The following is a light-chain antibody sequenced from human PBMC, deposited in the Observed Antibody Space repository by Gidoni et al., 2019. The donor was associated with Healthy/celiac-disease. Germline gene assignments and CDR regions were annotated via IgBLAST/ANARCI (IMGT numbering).Light chain of an antibody. V-gene: IGLV2-14*01. CDR1: SSDVGGYTY. CDR2: EVS. CDR3: SSYTSSSTLVV. J-gene: IGLJ2*01. Sequence: SALTQPASVSGSPGQSITISCTGTSSDVGGYTYVSWYQQHPGKAPKLMIYEVSNRPSGVSNRFSGSKSGNTASLTISGLQAEDEADYYCSSYTSSSTLVVFGGGTKLTVL.